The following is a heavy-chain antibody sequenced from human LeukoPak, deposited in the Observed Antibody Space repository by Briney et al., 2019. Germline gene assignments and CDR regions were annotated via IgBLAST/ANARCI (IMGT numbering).Heavy chain of an antibody. CDR2: THPSGNT. CDR3: ARKAPKKGWFDP. Sequence: PSETLSLTCTVSGGSNNSYYWSWIRQPPGKGLEWIGYTHPSGNTNYSPSLKSRVTISIDTARNQFSLKLSSVTAADTAVYYCARKAPKKGWFDPWGQGTLVTVSS. CDR1: GGSNNSYY. J-gene: IGHJ5*02. V-gene: IGHV4-4*09.